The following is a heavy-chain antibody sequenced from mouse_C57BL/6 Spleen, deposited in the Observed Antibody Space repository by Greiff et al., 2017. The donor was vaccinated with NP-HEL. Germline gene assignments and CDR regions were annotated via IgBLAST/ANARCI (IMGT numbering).Heavy chain of an antibody. CDR2: IYPGDGDT. Sequence: VKLQESGPELVKPGASVKISCKASGYAFSSSWMNWVKQRPGKGLEWIGRIYPGDGDTNYNGKFKGKATLTADKSSSTAYMQLSSLTSEDSAVYFCAREGTYGRGYAMDYWGQGTSVTVSS. CDR1: GYAFSSSW. V-gene: IGHV1-82*01. CDR3: AREGTYGRGYAMDY. J-gene: IGHJ4*01. D-gene: IGHD1-1*01.